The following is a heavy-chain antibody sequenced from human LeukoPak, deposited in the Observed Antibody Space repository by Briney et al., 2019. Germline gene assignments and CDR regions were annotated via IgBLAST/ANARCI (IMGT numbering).Heavy chain of an antibody. Sequence: ASVKVSCKASGYTFTNYGITWVRQAPGQGLEWMGWISAYNGDTTYAQNLQGRVTMTTDTSTSTAYMELRSLTSGDTAVYYCARGPYCSGGTCYSQFLDNWGQGTLVTVSS. J-gene: IGHJ4*02. D-gene: IGHD2-15*01. V-gene: IGHV1-18*01. CDR1: GYTFTNYG. CDR3: ARGPYCSGGTCYSQFLDN. CDR2: ISAYNGDT.